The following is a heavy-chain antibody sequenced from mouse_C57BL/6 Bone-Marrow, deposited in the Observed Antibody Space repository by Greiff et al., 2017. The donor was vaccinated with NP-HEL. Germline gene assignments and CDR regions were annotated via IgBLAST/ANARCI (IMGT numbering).Heavy chain of an antibody. CDR1: GYTFTDYE. V-gene: IGHV1-15*01. Sequence: VQLQQSGAELVRPGASVTLSCKASGYTFTDYEMYWVKQTPVHGLEWIGAIDPETGGTDYNQKFKGKAILTADKSSSTAYMELRSLTSEDSAVYYCTSLKEYAMDYWGRGTSVTVTA. CDR2: IDPETGGT. J-gene: IGHJ4*01. CDR3: TSLKEYAMDY.